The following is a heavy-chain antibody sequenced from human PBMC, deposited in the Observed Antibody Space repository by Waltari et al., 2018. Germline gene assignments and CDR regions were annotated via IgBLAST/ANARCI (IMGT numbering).Heavy chain of an antibody. CDR3: ARHRRTQGSGYYFPPFDY. CDR1: GGSISSSSYY. J-gene: IGHJ4*02. V-gene: IGHV4-39*01. Sequence: QLQLQESGPGLVKPSETLSLTCTVSGGSISSSSYYWGWIGQPPGKGLEWIGSIYCSGSTYYNPSLKSRVTISVDTSKNQFSLKLSSVTAADTAVYYCARHRRTQGSGYYFPPFDYWGQGTLVTVSS. CDR2: IYCSGST. D-gene: IGHD3-22*01.